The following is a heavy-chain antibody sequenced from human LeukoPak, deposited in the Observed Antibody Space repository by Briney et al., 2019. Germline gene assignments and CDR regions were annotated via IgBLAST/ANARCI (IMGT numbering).Heavy chain of an antibody. D-gene: IGHD6-19*01. CDR2: ISGGGGST. V-gene: IGHV3-43*02. J-gene: IGHJ6*02. Sequence: GGSLRLSCVASGFTFDDYAMHWVRQAPGKGLEWVSLISGGGGSTYYADSVKGRLTISRDNSKNSLYLQMNSLRTEDTALYYCAKERAINRAGTWGSYFYYGMDVWGQGTTVTVSS. CDR3: AKERAINRAGTWGSYFYYGMDV. CDR1: GFTFDDYA.